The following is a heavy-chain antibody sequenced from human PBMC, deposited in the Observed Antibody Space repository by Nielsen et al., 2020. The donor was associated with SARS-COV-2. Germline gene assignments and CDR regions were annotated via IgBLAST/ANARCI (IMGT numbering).Heavy chain of an antibody. Sequence: LKISCAASGFTVSSNYMSWVRQAPGKGLEWVALIWYDGSNKYYADSVKGRFTISRDNSKNTLYLQMNSLRAEDTAVYYCARDFAAYSEYFDYWGPGTLVTVSS. D-gene: IGHD2-21*01. CDR3: ARDFAAYSEYFDY. CDR2: IWYDGSNK. J-gene: IGHJ4*02. V-gene: IGHV3-33*08. CDR1: GFTVSSNY.